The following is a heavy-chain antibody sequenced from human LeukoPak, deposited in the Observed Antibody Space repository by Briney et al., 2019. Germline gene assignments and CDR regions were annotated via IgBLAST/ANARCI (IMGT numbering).Heavy chain of an antibody. CDR2: IYRGGST. J-gene: IGHJ2*01. CDR3: ARGGGREVYGDYDWYFDL. Sequence: PGGSLRLSCAAAGFNVSSNYMTWVRQAPGKGLEWVSVIYRGGSTYYADSVKGRFTISRHNSRDTMYLQMNRLRTEGTAVYYCARGGGREVYGDYDWYFDLWGRGTLVTVSS. CDR1: GFNVSSNY. D-gene: IGHD4-17*01. V-gene: IGHV3-53*04.